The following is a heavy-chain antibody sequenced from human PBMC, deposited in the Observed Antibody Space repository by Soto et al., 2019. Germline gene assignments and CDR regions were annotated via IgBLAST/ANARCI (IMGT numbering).Heavy chain of an antibody. V-gene: IGHV4-59*01. D-gene: IGHD6-25*01. CDR2: TYHRGST. CDR3: ARIGGYHGPLDY. Sequence: SETLSLTCSVSGVSISSYFWSWIRQAPGRGLEWIGYTYHRGSTNYSPSLRSRVAISLDTSENQSSLKVNSVTAADTAVYYCARIGGYHGPLDYWGQGTPVTVSS. J-gene: IGHJ4*02. CDR1: GVSISSYF.